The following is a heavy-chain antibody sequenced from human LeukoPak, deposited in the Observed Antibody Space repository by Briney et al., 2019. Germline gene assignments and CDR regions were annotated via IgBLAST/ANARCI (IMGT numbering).Heavy chain of an antibody. CDR3: AREPDRNGY. CDR1: GFIFSSYG. Sequence: PGGSLRLSCATSGFIFSSYGMNWVRQAPGRGLEWVSYISRDSNTIYYADSVKGRFTISRDNAKNSLYLQMNSLRAEDTAVYYCAREPDRNGYWGQGTLVTVSS. V-gene: IGHV3-48*04. CDR2: ISRDSNTI. J-gene: IGHJ4*02. D-gene: IGHD3-16*02.